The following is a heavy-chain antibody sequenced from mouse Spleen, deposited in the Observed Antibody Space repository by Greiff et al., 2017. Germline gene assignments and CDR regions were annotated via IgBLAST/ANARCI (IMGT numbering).Heavy chain of an antibody. D-gene: IGHD1-1*01. J-gene: IGHJ2*01. V-gene: IGHV7-3*02. Sequence: EVQGVESGGGLVQPGGSLRLSCATSGFTFTDYYMSWVRQPPGKALEWLGFIRNKANGYTTEYSASVKGRFTISRDNSQSILYLQMNTLRAEDSATYYCARGLLRSFFDYWGQGTTLTVSS. CDR3: ARGLLRSFFDY. CDR2: IRNKANGYTT. CDR1: GFTFTDYY.